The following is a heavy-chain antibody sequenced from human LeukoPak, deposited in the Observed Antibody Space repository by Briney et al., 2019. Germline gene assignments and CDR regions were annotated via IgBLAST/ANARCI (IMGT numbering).Heavy chain of an antibody. V-gene: IGHV4-59*08. CDR2: IYYSGST. D-gene: IGHD3-3*01. Sequence: KPSETLSLTCTVSGGSISSYYWGWIRQPPGKGLEWIGYIYYSGSTNYNPSLKSRVTISVDTSKNQFSLKLSSVTAADTAVYYCAGTYYDFWSGYSGFDYWGQGTLVTVSS. CDR3: AGTYYDFWSGYSGFDY. CDR1: GGSISSYY. J-gene: IGHJ4*02.